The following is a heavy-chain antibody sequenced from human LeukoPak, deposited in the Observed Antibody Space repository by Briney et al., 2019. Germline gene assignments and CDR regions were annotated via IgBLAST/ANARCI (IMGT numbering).Heavy chain of an antibody. CDR3: ARRSSIAARPSWFDP. CDR1: GGSISSSSYY. Sequence: SETLSLTCTVSGGSISSSSYYWGWIRQPPGKGLEWIGSIYYSGSTNYNPSLKSRVTISVDKSKNQFSLKLSSVTAADTAVYYCARRSSIAARPSWFDPWGQGTLVTVSS. V-gene: IGHV4-39*07. D-gene: IGHD6-6*01. J-gene: IGHJ5*02. CDR2: IYYSGST.